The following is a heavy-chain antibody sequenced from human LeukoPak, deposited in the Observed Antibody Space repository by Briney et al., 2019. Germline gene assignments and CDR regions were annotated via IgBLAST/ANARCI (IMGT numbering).Heavy chain of an antibody. CDR3: ARAPAGMDV. J-gene: IGHJ6*02. V-gene: IGHV1-69*04. D-gene: IGHD1-14*01. CDR1: GYTFTSYG. CDR2: IIPILGIA. Sequence: SVKVSCKASGYTFTSYGISWVRQAPGQGLEWMGRIIPILGIANYAQKFQGRVTITADKSTSTAYMELSSLRSEDTAVYFCARAPAGMDVWGQGTTVIVSS.